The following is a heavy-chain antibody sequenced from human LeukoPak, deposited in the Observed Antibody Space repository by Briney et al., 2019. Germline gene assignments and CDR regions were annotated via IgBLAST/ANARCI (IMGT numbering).Heavy chain of an antibody. D-gene: IGHD2-21*02. CDR3: ASEAYCGGDCYSNLADY. V-gene: IGHV3-21*01. Sequence: GSLRLSCAASGFTFSSYSMNWVRQAPGKGLEWVSSISSSSSYIYYADSVKGRFTISRDNAKNSLYLQMNSLRAEDTAVYYCASEAYCGGDCYSNLADYWGQGTLVTVSS. CDR1: GFTFSSYS. J-gene: IGHJ4*02. CDR2: ISSSSSYI.